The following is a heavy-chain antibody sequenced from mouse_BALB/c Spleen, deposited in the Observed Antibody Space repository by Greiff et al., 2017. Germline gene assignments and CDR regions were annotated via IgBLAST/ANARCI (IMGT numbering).Heavy chain of an antibody. CDR3: TRRWDDYYAMDY. CDR1: GFTFSNYW. D-gene: IGHD4-1*01. J-gene: IGHJ4*01. Sequence: EVQVVESGGGLVQPGGSMKLSCVASGFTFSNYWMNWVRQSPEKGLEWVAEIRLKSNNYATHYAESVKGRFTISRDDSKSSVYLQMNNLRAEDTGIYYCTRRWDDYYAMDYWGQGTSVTVSS. CDR2: IRLKSNNYAT. V-gene: IGHV6-6*02.